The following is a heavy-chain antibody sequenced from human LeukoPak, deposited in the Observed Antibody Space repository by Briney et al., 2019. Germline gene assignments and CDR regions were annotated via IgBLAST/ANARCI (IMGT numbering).Heavy chain of an antibody. J-gene: IGHJ2*01. CDR2: IWYAESNK. D-gene: IGHD6-13*01. V-gene: IGHV3-33*01. CDR1: GFTFSNHA. Sequence: PGGSLRLSCAASGFTFSNHAMNWVRQAPGKGLEWVAVIWYAESNKYYADSVKGRFTISRDNSKNTLYLQMNSLRAEDTAVYYCARDSASIAGAVYWYFDLWGRGTLVTVSS. CDR3: ARDSASIAGAVYWYFDL.